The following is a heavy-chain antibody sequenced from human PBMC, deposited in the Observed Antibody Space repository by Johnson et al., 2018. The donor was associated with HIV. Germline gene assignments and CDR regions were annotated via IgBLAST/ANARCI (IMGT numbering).Heavy chain of an antibody. J-gene: IGHJ3*02. D-gene: IGHD1-26*01. CDR2: ISYDGSNK. CDR3: ASEGALWSDAFDI. CDR1: GFTFNNYP. V-gene: IGHV3-30-3*01. Sequence: VQLVESGGGVVQPGRSLRLSCAVSGFTFNNYPMHWVRQAPGKGLEWVAVISYDGSNKFYADSVKGRFTISRDNSKNTLFLQMNSLRAEDTAVYYCASEGALWSDAFDIWGQGTMVTVSS.